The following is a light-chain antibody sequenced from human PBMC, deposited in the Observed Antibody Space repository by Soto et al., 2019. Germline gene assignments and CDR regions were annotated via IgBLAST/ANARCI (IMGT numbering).Light chain of an antibody. Sequence: QSALTQPASVSGSPGQSITISCTGTTSDVGGHNYVSWYQHHPGKAPRLMIYEVTNRPSGVSNRFSGSKSGNTASLTISGLQAEDEADYYCSSYTSSSTGVFGGGTKLTVL. J-gene: IGLJ3*02. CDR2: EVT. CDR1: TSDVGGHNY. CDR3: SSYTSSSTGV. V-gene: IGLV2-14*01.